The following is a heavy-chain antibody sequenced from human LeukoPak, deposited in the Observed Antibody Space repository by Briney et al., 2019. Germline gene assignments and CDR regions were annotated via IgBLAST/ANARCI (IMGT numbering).Heavy chain of an antibody. Sequence: NPSETLSLTCIVSGSSVRSDYYWAWIRQPPGKGLEWIGSIYHTGPTYYNPSLKSRVTTSLDTSKNQVSLKLTSVTAADTAVYYCAREGTHTTRWYHWFDPWGQGTLVTVSS. CDR1: GSSVRSDYY. V-gene: IGHV4-38-2*02. J-gene: IGHJ5*02. CDR3: AREGTHTTRWYHWFDP. D-gene: IGHD6-13*01. CDR2: IYHTGPT.